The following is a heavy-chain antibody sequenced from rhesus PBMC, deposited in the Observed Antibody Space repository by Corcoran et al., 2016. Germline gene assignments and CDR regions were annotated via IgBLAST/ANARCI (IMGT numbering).Heavy chain of an antibody. J-gene: IGHJ6*01. CDR1: GFTFSSYG. CDR3: ARSLLQYLDRGGLDS. D-gene: IGHD3-3*01. V-gene: IGHV3-54*02. Sequence: EVQLVESGGGLVQPGGSLRLSCAASGFTFSSYGMHWVRQAPGKGLEWVAVISYDGSKKSHAASVKDRFTIARDISKNCLYLKMNNLKLEDTSVDYCARSLLQYLDRGGLDSWGQGVFVTVSS. CDR2: ISYDGSKK.